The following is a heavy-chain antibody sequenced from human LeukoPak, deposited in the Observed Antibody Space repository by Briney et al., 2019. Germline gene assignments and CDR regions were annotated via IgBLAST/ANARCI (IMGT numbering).Heavy chain of an antibody. Sequence: GGSLRLSCAASGFTFSSYSMNWVRQAPGKGLEWVSSISSSSSYIYYADSVKGRFTISRDNAKNSLYLQMNSLRAEDTAVYYCARAGDDFWSGYDKNNWFDPWGQGTLVTVSS. CDR2: ISSSSSYI. J-gene: IGHJ5*02. CDR1: GFTFSSYS. D-gene: IGHD3-3*01. V-gene: IGHV3-21*01. CDR3: ARAGDDFWSGYDKNNWFDP.